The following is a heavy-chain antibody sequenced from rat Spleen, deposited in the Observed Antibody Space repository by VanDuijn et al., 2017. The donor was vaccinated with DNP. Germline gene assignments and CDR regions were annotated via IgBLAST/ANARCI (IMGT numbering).Heavy chain of an antibody. J-gene: IGHJ2*01. Sequence: EVQLVESGGGSVQPGGSLKLSCAASGFTLSDYYMAWVRQAPTKGLEWVAYISYDGGSTYSGDSVKGRFTISRDIAKNTLYLQMSSLRSEDMATYYCARHVLPLRVWDYWGQGVMVTVSS. CDR2: ISYDGGST. D-gene: IGHD1-4*01. CDR3: ARHVLPLRVWDY. CDR1: GFTLSDYY. V-gene: IGHV5-22*01.